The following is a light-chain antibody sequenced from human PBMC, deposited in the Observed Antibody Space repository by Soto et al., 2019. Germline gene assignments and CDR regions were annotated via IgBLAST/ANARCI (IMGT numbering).Light chain of an antibody. Sequence: EIVLTQSPATLSLSPGERATLSCRASQSVGSFLAWYQQKPGQAPRLLIYDASNRATGIPARFSGSGSGTDFTLSISSPEPEDFAVYYCQQRSSWPLTFGGGTKV. V-gene: IGKV3-11*01. J-gene: IGKJ4*01. CDR1: QSVGSF. CDR3: QQRSSWPLT. CDR2: DAS.